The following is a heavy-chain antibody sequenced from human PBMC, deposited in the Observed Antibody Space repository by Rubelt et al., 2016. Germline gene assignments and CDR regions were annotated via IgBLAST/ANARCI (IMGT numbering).Heavy chain of an antibody. Sequence: QVHLQQWGAGLLKPSETLSLTCAVYGGSISGYYWSWIRQPPGKGLEWIGEINPSGNTDYNPSLKSRVTISAETSKNQLSRKLSSVTAADTAVYYWASEPGYWVNSNCFGGWFDPWGQGTLVTVSS. CDR1: GGSISGYY. V-gene: IGHV4-34*01. J-gene: IGHJ5*02. CDR3: ASEPGYWVNSNCFGGWFDP. D-gene: IGHD2-15*01. CDR2: INPSGNT.